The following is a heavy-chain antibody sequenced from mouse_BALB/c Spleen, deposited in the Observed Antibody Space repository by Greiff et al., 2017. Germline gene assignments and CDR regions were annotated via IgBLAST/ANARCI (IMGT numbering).Heavy chain of an antibody. V-gene: IGHV3-2*02. Sequence: EVMLVESGPGLVKPSQSLSLTCTVTGYSITSDYAWNWIRQFPGNKLEWMGYISYSGSTSYNPSLKSRISITRDTSKNQFFLQLNSVTTEDTATYYCARPYDYDGAWFAYWGQGTLVTVSA. D-gene: IGHD2-4*01. CDR3: ARPYDYDGAWFAY. J-gene: IGHJ3*01. CDR2: ISYSGST. CDR1: GYSITSDYA.